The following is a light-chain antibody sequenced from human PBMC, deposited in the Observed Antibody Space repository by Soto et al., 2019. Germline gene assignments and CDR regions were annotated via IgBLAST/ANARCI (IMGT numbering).Light chain of an antibody. CDR1: SSDVGSHNF. J-gene: IGLJ1*01. Sequence: QSALTQPASVSGSPGQSITISCTGTSSDVGSHNFVSWYQQRPGKAPKLMIFEVTKRPSGVSSRFSASKSGNTASLTISGVQAEDEADYYCASYAGSRTYVFGSGTKVTVL. CDR3: ASYAGSRTYV. CDR2: EVT. V-gene: IGLV2-23*02.